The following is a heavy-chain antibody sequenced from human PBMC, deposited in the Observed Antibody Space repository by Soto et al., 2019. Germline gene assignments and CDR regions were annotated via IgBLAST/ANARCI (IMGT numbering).Heavy chain of an antibody. D-gene: IGHD3-10*01. CDR1: GFTFSSYA. Sequence: GGSLRLSCAASGFTFSSYAMSWVRQAPGKGLEWVSAISGSGGSTYYADSVKGRFTISRDNSKNTLYLQMNSLRAEDTAVYYCAKVNLWFGGGPLDYWGQGTLVTVSS. CDR2: ISGSGGST. V-gene: IGHV3-23*01. CDR3: AKVNLWFGGGPLDY. J-gene: IGHJ4*02.